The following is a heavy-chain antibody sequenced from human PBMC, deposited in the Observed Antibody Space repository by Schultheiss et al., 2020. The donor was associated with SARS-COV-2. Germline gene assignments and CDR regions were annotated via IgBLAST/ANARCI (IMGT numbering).Heavy chain of an antibody. V-gene: IGHV3-53*01. Sequence: GESLKISCAASGFTVSSNYMTWVRQAPGKGLEWVSVIYRGGSTYYADSVKGRFTISRDNSKNTLYLQMNSLRAEDTAVYYCARDALTTVTTRGFDYWGQGTLVTVSS. CDR1: GFTVSSNY. D-gene: IGHD4-17*01. J-gene: IGHJ4*02. CDR2: IYRGGST. CDR3: ARDALTTVTTRGFDY.